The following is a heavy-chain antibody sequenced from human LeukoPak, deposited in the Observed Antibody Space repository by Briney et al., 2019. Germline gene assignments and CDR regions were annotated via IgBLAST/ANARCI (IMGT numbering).Heavy chain of an antibody. D-gene: IGHD2-2*01. J-gene: IGHJ5*02. CDR2: IIPIFGTA. CDR3: ARAFPWGAPAAVNWFDP. V-gene: IGHV1-69*01. Sequence: PLKVSCKXSGCTISSYAISWVRQAPGHALERMGGIIPIFGTANYAQKFQDRFKITADESTSTAYMQLSSLRSEDAAVYYCARAFPWGAPAAVNWFDPWGRGTLVTVSS. CDR1: GCTISSYA.